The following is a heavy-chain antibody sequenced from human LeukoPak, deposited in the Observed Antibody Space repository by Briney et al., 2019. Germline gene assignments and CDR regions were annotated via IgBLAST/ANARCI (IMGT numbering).Heavy chain of an antibody. D-gene: IGHD7-27*01. CDR2: IHYSVTT. J-gene: IGHJ4*02. CDR1: GGSVSSGTYF. V-gene: IGHV4-61*01. CDR3: ARWGTY. Sequence: SETLSLTCTVSGGSVSSGTYFWTWVRQPPGKGLEWIGHIHYSVTTNYNPSLKSRVTMSLDTSKNQFSLKLTSVTAADTAIYFCARWGTYWGQGVLVTVSS.